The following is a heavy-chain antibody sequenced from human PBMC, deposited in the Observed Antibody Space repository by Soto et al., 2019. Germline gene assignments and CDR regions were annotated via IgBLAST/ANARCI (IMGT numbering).Heavy chain of an antibody. D-gene: IGHD1-1*01. CDR1: GFTFSSYS. J-gene: IGHJ3*02. V-gene: IGHV3-21*01. Sequence: GGSLRLSCAASGFTFSSYSMNWVRQAPGKGLEWVSSISSSSSYIYYADSVKGRFTISRDNAKNSLYLQMNSLRAEDTAVYYCARQKKVQLERLSAFDIWGQGTMVTVSS. CDR3: ARQKKVQLERLSAFDI. CDR2: ISSSSSYI.